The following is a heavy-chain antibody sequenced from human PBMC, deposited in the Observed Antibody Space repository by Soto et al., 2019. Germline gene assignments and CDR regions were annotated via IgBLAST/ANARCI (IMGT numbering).Heavy chain of an antibody. J-gene: IGHJ6*02. CDR1: GGSISSGDYY. Sequence: PSETLSLTCTVSGGSISSGDYYWSWIRQPPGKGLEWIGYIYYSGTTHYNPSLKSRVTISVDTSENQFSLKVNSVTAADTAVYYCARALIQLWPHYYYGMDVWGQGTTVTVSS. CDR3: ARALIQLWPHYYYGMDV. V-gene: IGHV4-30-4*01. D-gene: IGHD5-18*01. CDR2: IYYSGTT.